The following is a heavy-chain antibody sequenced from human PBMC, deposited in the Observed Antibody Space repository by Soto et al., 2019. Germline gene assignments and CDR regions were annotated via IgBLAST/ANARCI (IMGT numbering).Heavy chain of an antibody. CDR2: IYYSGST. J-gene: IGHJ4*02. D-gene: IGHD3-22*01. V-gene: IGHV4-59*01. Sequence: QVQLQESGPGLVKPSETLSLTCTVSGGSISSYYWSWIRQPPGKGLEWIGYIYYSGSTNYNPSLKSRVTISVDTSKNQVSLKLSSVTAADTAVYYCAGQSPHYYDSSGYANYWGQGTLVTVSS. CDR1: GGSISSYY. CDR3: AGQSPHYYDSSGYANY.